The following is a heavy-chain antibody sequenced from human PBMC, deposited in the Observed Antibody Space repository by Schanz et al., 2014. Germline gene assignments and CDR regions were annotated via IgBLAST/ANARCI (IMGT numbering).Heavy chain of an antibody. D-gene: IGHD6-13*01. V-gene: IGHV3-21*05. CDR2: ISGTTTYT. Sequence: EVQLVESGGGVVQFGRSLRLSCVASGFTFSSYGMHWVRQAPGKGLEWVSYISGTTTYTNYADSVKGRFTISRDNAKNSLYLQMNSLRAEDTAVYYCAREQIMAAAGLVDYWGHGTLVTVSS. CDR3: AREQIMAAAGLVDY. J-gene: IGHJ4*01. CDR1: GFTFSSYG.